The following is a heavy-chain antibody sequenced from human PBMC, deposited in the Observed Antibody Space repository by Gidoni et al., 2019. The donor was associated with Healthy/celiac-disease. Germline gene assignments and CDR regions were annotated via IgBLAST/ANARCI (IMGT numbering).Heavy chain of an antibody. CDR1: GGSFSGYY. D-gene: IGHD6-13*01. CDR2: INHSGST. V-gene: IGHV4-34*01. J-gene: IGHJ5*02. Sequence: QVQLQQWGAGLLKPSETLSPTCAVYGGSFSGYYWSWIRQPPGKGLEWIGEINHSGSTNYDPSLKSRVTISVDTSKNQFSLKLSSVTAADTAVYYCARGVAAAAANWFDPWGQGTLVTVSS. CDR3: ARGVAAAAANWFDP.